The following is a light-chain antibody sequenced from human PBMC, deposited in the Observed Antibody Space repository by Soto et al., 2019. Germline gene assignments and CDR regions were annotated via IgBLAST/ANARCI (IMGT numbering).Light chain of an antibody. V-gene: IGKV3-20*01. J-gene: IGKJ3*01. Sequence: EIVLTQSPGTLSLSPGERATLSCRASQSVSSCYLAWYQQKPGQAPRLLIYGASSTATGIPDRFSGSRSGTDFTLTISSLAPADFAVYYCQQYCSSLFTFGPGTKVFIK. CDR2: GAS. CDR3: QQYCSSLFT. CDR1: QSVSSCY.